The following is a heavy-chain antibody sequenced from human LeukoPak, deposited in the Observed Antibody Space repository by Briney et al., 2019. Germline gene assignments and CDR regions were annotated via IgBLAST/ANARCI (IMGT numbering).Heavy chain of an antibody. D-gene: IGHD6-6*01. Sequence: SVKVSSKASGGTFSSYAISWVRQAPGQGLEWMGGIIPIFGTANYAQKFQGRVTITTDESTSTAYMELSSLRSEDTAVYYCARGYSSSSSSWFDPWGQGTLVTVSS. CDR1: GGTFSSYA. J-gene: IGHJ5*02. CDR3: ARGYSSSSSSWFDP. V-gene: IGHV1-69*05. CDR2: IIPIFGTA.